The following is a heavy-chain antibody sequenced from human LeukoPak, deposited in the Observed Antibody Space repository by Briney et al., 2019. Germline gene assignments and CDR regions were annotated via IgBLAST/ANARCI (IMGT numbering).Heavy chain of an antibody. CDR2: INPNSGGT. D-gene: IGHD4-17*01. J-gene: IGHJ6*02. Sequence: VQVSCKASGYTFTGYYMHWVRQAPGQGLEWMGWINPNSGGTNYAQKFQGRVTMTRDTSISTAYMELSRLRSDDTAVYYCARDIYGDYAGMDVWGQGTTVTVSS. CDR3: ARDIYGDYAGMDV. V-gene: IGHV1-2*02. CDR1: GYTFTGYY.